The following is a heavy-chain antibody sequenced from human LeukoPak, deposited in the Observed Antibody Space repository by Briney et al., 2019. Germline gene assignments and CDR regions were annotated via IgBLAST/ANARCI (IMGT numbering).Heavy chain of an antibody. D-gene: IGHD3-22*01. CDR2: IYYSGST. V-gene: IGHV4-39*01. CDR3: VSRAYYYDSSGYGPFDY. Sequence: SETLSLTCTVSGGSISSSGYYWGWIRQPPGKGLEWIGSIYYSGSTYYNPSLKSRVTISVDTSKNQFSLKLSSVTAADTAVYYCVSRAYYYDSSGYGPFDYWGQGTLVTVSS. J-gene: IGHJ4*02. CDR1: GGSISSSGYY.